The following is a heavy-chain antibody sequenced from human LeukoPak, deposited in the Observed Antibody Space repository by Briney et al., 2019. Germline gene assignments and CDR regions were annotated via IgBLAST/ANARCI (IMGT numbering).Heavy chain of an antibody. D-gene: IGHD4-17*01. CDR3: ARRGDYVGGGSDY. J-gene: IGHJ4*02. Sequence: SETLSLTCTVSGGSISSSSYYWGWIRQPPGKGLEWIGSIYYSGSTYYNPSLKSRVTISVDTSKNQFSLKLSSVTAADTAVYYCARRGDYVGGGSDYGGQGTRVTVPS. V-gene: IGHV4-39*01. CDR2: IYYSGST. CDR1: GGSISSSSYY.